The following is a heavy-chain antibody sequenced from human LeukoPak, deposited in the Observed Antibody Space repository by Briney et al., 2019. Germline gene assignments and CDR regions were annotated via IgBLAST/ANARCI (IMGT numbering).Heavy chain of an antibody. CDR2: ISSSGSSI. Sequence: PGGSLRLSCAASGFTFSSYEMNCVRQTSGKGLEWFSYISSSGSSIYYADSVKGRFTISRDNAKNSLYLQMNSLRAEDTAVYYCARIRGGNEGSGSFFDYWRQASQVTVSS. CDR3: ARIRGGNEGSGSFFDY. D-gene: IGHD3-10*01. V-gene: IGHV3-48*03. CDR1: GFTFSSYE. J-gene: IGHJ4*02.